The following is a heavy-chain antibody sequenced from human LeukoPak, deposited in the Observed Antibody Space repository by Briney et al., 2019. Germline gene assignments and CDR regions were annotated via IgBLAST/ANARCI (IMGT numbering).Heavy chain of an antibody. J-gene: IGHJ1*01. CDR1: GGSISSYY. V-gene: IGHV4-59*01. Sequence: SETLSLTCTVSGGSISSYYWSWIRQPPGKGLEWIGYIYYSGSTNYNPSLKSRVTISVDTSKNQFSLNLNSVTAADTAVYYCARGGAARLHFQNWGQGTLVTVSS. D-gene: IGHD6-6*01. CDR3: ARGGAARLHFQN. CDR2: IYYSGST.